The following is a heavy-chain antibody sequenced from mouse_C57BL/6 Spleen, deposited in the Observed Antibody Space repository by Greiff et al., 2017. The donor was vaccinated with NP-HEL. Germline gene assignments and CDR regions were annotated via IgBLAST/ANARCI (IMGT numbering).Heavy chain of an antibody. J-gene: IGHJ3*01. CDR3: ARHSSGYVGWFAY. V-gene: IGHV5-12*01. CDR1: GFTFSDYY. CDR2: ISNGGGST. Sequence: EVKVVESGGGLVQPGGSLKLSCAASGFTFSDYYMYWVRQTPEKRLEWVAYISNGGGSTYYPDTVKGRFTISRDNAKNTLYLQMSRLKSEDTAMYYCARHSSGYVGWFAYWGQGTLVTVSA. D-gene: IGHD3-2*02.